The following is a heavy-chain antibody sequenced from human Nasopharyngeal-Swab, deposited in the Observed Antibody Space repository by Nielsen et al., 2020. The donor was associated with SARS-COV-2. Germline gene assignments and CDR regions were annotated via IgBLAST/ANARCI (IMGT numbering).Heavy chain of an antibody. CDR3: AKEGSGSPALS. J-gene: IGHJ5*02. Sequence: GRQAPGKGLEWIGVALHDGRTSYHSTLASRVTISIDTYRNHFCLRLTSGPAADTAVYYCAKEGSGSPALSWGQGILVTVSS. CDR2: ALHDGRT. D-gene: IGHD1-26*01. V-gene: IGHV4-4*02.